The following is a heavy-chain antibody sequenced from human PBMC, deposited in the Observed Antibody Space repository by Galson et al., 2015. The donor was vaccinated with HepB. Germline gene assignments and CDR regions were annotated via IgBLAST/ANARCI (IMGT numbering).Heavy chain of an antibody. D-gene: IGHD2-2*01. CDR1: GYSFISFG. CDR3: TRELVVPAAPGDH. Sequence: SVKVSCKASGYSFISFGFSWVRQAPGQGLEWMGWISAYNGNTNYAQKFQGRVTMTTDRSTSTGYMELRSLRSDDTAVYYCTRELVVPAAPGDHWGQGTLVTVSS. CDR2: ISAYNGNT. J-gene: IGHJ4*02. V-gene: IGHV1-18*01.